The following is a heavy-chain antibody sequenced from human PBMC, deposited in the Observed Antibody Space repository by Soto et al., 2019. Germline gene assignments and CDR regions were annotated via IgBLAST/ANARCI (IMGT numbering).Heavy chain of an antibody. V-gene: IGHV3-74*01. J-gene: IGHJ4*02. CDR1: GFTFSSYW. D-gene: IGHD2-15*01. CDR2: INSDGSIT. CDR3: ARGGVAAATDY. Sequence: EVQLVESGGGLVQPGGSLRLSCAASGFTFSSYWMYWVRQAPGKGLVWVSRINSDGSITGYADSMMGRFTISRDNAKNTLYLQMNSLRAEDTAVYYCARGGVAAATDYWGQGTLVTVSS.